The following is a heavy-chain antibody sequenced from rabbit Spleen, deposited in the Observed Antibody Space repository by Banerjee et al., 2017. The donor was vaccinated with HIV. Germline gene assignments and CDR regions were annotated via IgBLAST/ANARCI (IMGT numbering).Heavy chain of an antibody. J-gene: IGHJ4*01. Sequence: QEQLEESGGDLVKPGASLTLTCTASGFSFSNKDYMCWVRQAPGKGLEWIGYIDPLFGITYYANWVNGRFSISRENAQNTVFLQMTSLTAADTATYFCARDLTGVIGWNFGLWGQGTLVTVS. CDR3: ARDLTGVIGWNFGL. CDR2: IDPLFGIT. D-gene: IGHD1-1*01. V-gene: IGHV1S45*01. CDR1: GFSFSNKDY.